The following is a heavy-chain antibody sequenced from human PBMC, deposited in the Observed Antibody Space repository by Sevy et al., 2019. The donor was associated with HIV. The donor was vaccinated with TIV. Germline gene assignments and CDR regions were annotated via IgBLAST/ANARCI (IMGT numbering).Heavy chain of an antibody. V-gene: IGHV3-23*01. CDR3: AKEGELLRGSSYYFDY. CDR2: ISGSGGST. CDR1: GFTFSSYA. Sequence: GGSLRLSCAASGFTFSSYAMSWVRQAPGKGLEWVSTISGSGGSTYYADSVKGRFTISRDNSKNTLYLQVNSLRAEDTAVYYCAKEGELLRGSSYYFDYWCQGTLVTVSS. D-gene: IGHD1-26*01. J-gene: IGHJ4*02.